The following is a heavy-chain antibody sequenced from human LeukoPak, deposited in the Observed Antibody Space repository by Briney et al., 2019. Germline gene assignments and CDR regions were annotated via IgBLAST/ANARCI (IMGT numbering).Heavy chain of an antibody. D-gene: IGHD3-3*01. CDR2: IRSKTYGGTT. CDR1: GFTFGDYA. J-gene: IGHJ5*02. Sequence: PGGSLRLSCTASGFTFGDYAMSWVRQAPGKGLECVGFIRSKTYGGTTEYAASVKGRFTISRDDSKSIAYLQMNSLKTEDTAVYYCARGRFWSGYSSKTGRFDPWGQGTLVTVSS. CDR3: ARGRFWSGYSSKTGRFDP. V-gene: IGHV3-49*04.